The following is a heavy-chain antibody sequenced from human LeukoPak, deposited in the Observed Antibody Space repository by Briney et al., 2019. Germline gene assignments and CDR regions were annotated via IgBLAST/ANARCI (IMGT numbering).Heavy chain of an antibody. CDR2: INPNSGGR. D-gene: IGHD4-17*01. J-gene: IGHJ6*02. CDR1: GYIFTGYY. V-gene: IGHV1-2*02. CDR3: ARTLTPKVTNGMDV. Sequence: ASVKVSCKASGYIFTGYYMHCVRQAPGQGLEWMGWINPNSGGRKYAQRFQGRVTMTRDTSISTAYMDLSRLRFDDTAVYYCARTLTPKVTNGMDVWGQGTTVTVSS.